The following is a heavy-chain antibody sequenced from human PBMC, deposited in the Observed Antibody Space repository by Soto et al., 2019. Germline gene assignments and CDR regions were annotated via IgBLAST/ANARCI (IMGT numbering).Heavy chain of an antibody. CDR2: ISSSSSYI. V-gene: IGHV3-21*01. CDR1: GFTFSSYS. D-gene: IGHD3-10*01. J-gene: IGHJ3*02. Sequence: EVQLVESGGGLVKPGGSLRLSCAASGFTFSSYSMNWVRQAPGKGLEWVSSISSSSSYIYYADSVKGRFTISRDNAKNSRYLQMNSLRAEDTAVYYCARDLEYYYGSGSTGAFDIWGQGTMVTVSS. CDR3: ARDLEYYYGSGSTGAFDI.